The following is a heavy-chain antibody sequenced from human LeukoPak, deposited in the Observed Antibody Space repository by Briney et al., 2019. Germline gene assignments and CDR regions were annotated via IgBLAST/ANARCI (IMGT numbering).Heavy chain of an antibody. CDR2: INPNSGGT. CDR1: GYTLTGYY. D-gene: IGHD2-15*01. Sequence: ASVKVSCKASGYTLTGYYMHWVRQAPGQGLEWMGWINPNSGGTNYAQKFQGRVTMTRDTSISTAYMELSRLRSDDTAVYYCARGTSIVVVVAATDYWGQGTLVTVSS. CDR3: ARGTSIVVVVAATDY. V-gene: IGHV1-2*02. J-gene: IGHJ4*02.